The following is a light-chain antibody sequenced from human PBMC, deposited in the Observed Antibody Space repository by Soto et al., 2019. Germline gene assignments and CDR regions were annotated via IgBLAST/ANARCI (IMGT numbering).Light chain of an antibody. V-gene: IGLV2-14*01. CDR1: SSDVGAYNY. Sequence: QSVLTQPASVSGSPGESITISCTGTSSDVGAYNYVSWYQQDPGKATKLMIYNVSSRPSGVSNRFSGSKSGHTTSLTFSGFQAEDEADYYCTSYTSCSTYVFGTGTKVTVL. J-gene: IGLJ1*01. CDR3: TSYTSCSTYV. CDR2: NVS.